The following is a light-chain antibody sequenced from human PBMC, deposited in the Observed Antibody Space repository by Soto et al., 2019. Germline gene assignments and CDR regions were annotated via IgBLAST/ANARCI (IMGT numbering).Light chain of an antibody. J-gene: IGLJ3*02. CDR2: EVN. Sequence: QSALTQPPSASGSPGQSVTISCTGTSSDVGGYISVSWYQQHPGKAPKVMIFEVNQRPSGVPDRFSGSKSGNTASLTVSDLQAEDEADYYCSSSAGSNNVLFGGGTKLTVL. CDR3: SSSAGSNNVL. V-gene: IGLV2-8*01. CDR1: SSDVGGYIS.